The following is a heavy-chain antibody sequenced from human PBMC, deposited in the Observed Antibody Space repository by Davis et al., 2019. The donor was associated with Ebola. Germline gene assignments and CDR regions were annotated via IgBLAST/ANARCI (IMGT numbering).Heavy chain of an antibody. CDR2: ISPDGSNR. CDR1: GFSFRNYG. V-gene: IGHV3-30-3*01. J-gene: IGHJ4*02. D-gene: IGHD6-19*01. Sequence: GESLKISCEVPGFSFRNYGMHWVRQAPGKGLQWVALISPDGSNRWYADSVRGRLTTSRDNSKNTLYLQVNSLRPDDTAVYYCARDGTGWYPGDYWGQGTLVTVSS. CDR3: ARDGTGWYPGDY.